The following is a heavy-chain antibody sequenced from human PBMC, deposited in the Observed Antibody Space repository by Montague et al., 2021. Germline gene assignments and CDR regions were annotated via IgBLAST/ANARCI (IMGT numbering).Heavy chain of an antibody. CDR1: GFVFSSYW. CDR2: IKQDGFEK. V-gene: IGHV3-7*01. CDR3: AKGGTTAMTPSSA. D-gene: IGHD4-17*01. Sequence: SLRLSCAASGFVFSSYWMTWVRRAPGKGLEWVANIKQDGFEKYYVESVRGRFTISRDNDKDSLYLQMNSLGAEDTAMYYCAKGGTTAMTPSSAWGHGTLVTVSS. J-gene: IGHJ5*01.